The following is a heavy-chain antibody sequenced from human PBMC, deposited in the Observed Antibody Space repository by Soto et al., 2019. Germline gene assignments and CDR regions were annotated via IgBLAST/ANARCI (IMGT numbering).Heavy chain of an antibody. CDR1: GFTVSANY. CDR2: IYYDGST. J-gene: IGHJ4*02. V-gene: IGHV3-53*01. D-gene: IGHD3-10*02. Sequence: PGWSLRLSCAASGFTVSANYMSWVRQAPGKGLEWVSVIYYDGSTSYADSVKGRFTISRDNSKNTVYLQMSSLRTEDTAVYYCARDGPYVWSSVSPDYFDDWGQGTLVTVSS. CDR3: ARDGPYVWSSVSPDYFDD.